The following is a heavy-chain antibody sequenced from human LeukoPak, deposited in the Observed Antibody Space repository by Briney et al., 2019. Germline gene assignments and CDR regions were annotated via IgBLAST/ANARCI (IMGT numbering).Heavy chain of an antibody. V-gene: IGHV4-31*03. CDR1: GGSISSGGYY. D-gene: IGHD3-16*02. J-gene: IGHJ4*02. CDR2: IYYSGST. Sequence: PSETLSLTCTVSGGSISSGGYYWSWIRQHPGKGLEWIGYIYYSGSTYYNPSLKSRVTISVDTSKNQFSLKLSSVTAADTAVYYCARGRRYDYVWGSYRNTDYWGQGTLVTVSS. CDR3: ARGRRYDYVWGSYRNTDY.